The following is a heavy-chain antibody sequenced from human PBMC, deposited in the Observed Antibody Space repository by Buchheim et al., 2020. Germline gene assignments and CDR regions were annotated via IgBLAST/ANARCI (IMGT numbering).Heavy chain of an antibody. D-gene: IGHD6-13*01. CDR1: SVSSDTYF. J-gene: IGHJ4*02. V-gene: IGHV4-61*01. CDR2: IYYSGST. CDR3: ARMKLQQGTLEGFDY. Sequence: QVQLQESGPGLVKPSETLSLTCTGSVSSDTYFWSWIRQPPGKGLEWIGHIYYSGSTKYNPSLKSRVTISIDTSKNQFSLKLSSVTAADTAVYYCARMKLQQGTLEGFDYWGQGTL.